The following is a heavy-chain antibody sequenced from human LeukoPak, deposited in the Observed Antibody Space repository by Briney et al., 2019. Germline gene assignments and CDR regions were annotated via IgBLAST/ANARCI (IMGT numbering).Heavy chain of an antibody. Sequence: SETLSLTCTVYGGSISNYYWSWIRQPPGKGLEWIGYIHYSGSTYYNPSLTSRVTISIDTSKNQLSLRLSSVTAADTAVYYCAREGSRDFWSGPVYYFDYWGQGTLVTVSS. CDR3: AREGSRDFWSGPVYYFDY. CDR1: GGSISNYY. CDR2: IHYSGST. D-gene: IGHD3-3*01. J-gene: IGHJ4*02. V-gene: IGHV4-59*01.